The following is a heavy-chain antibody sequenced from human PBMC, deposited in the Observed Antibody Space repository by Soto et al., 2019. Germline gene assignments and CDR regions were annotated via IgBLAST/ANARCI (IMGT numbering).Heavy chain of an antibody. D-gene: IGHD2-15*01. CDR2: IYHSGST. CDR3: AGVSGSCCYGMDV. J-gene: IGHJ6*02. CDR1: GGSISSSNW. V-gene: IGHV4-4*02. Sequence: QVQLQESGPGLVKPSGTLSLTCAVSGGSISSSNWWSWVRQPPGKGLEWIGEIYHSGSTNYNPSPTXRXXVSVDKSNNQFSLTLSSVTAADTAVYYCAGVSGSCCYGMDVWGQGTTVTVSS.